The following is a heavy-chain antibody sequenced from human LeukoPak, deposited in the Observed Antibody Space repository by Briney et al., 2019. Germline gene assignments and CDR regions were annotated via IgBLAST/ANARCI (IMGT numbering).Heavy chain of an antibody. CDR3: ANHGSGPYHYYSGMDV. Sequence: PGGSLRLSRAASGFTFSSYWMSWVRQAPGKGLEWVANIKQDGSEKYYVDSVKGRFTISRDNAKNSLYLQMNSLRAEDTAVYYCANHGSGPYHYYSGMDVWGKGTTVTVSS. J-gene: IGHJ6*04. CDR2: IKQDGSEK. CDR1: GFTFSSYW. D-gene: IGHD3-10*01. V-gene: IGHV3-7*03.